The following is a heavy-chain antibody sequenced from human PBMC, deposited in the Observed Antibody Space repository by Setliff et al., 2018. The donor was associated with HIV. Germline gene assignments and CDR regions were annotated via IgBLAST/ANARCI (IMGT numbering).Heavy chain of an antibody. D-gene: IGHD7-27*01. Sequence: SETLSLTCAVYGGSFSGFYWSWIRQPPGKGLEWIGEINHSGSTNYNPSHKSRVTMSIDTSRNQFSLKLSSVTAADTAVYYCARGWGHDGFDFWGQGKMVTVSS. V-gene: IGHV4-34*01. J-gene: IGHJ3*01. CDR2: INHSGST. CDR3: ARGWGHDGFDF. CDR1: GGSFSGFY.